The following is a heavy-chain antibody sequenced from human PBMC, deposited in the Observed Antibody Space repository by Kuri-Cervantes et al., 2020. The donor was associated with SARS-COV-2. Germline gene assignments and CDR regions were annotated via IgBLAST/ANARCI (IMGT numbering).Heavy chain of an antibody. Sequence: SQTLSLTCAVYGGSFSNYYWTWIRQPPGKGLEWIGEINHSGNTNYNPSLKSRVTISVDTSKNQISLKMNSVTAADTAVYYCARVFRTGGWFDPWGQGTLVTVSS. J-gene: IGHJ5*02. D-gene: IGHD4-23*01. CDR1: GGSFSNYY. V-gene: IGHV4-34*01. CDR3: ARVFRTGGWFDP. CDR2: INHSGNT.